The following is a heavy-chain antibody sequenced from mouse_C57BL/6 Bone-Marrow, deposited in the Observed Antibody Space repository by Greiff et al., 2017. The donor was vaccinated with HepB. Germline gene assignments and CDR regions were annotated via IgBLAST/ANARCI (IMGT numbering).Heavy chain of an antibody. CDR3: ASSAYLLWYHGNYFDY. CDR2: INPNNGGT. J-gene: IGHJ2*01. Sequence: EVQLQQSGPELVKPGASVKISCKASGYTFTDYYMNWVKQSHGKSLEWIGDINPNNGGTSYNQKFKGKATLTVDKSSSTAYMELRSLTSEDSAVYYCASSAYLLWYHGNYFDYWGQGTTLTVSS. D-gene: IGHD2-1*01. CDR1: GYTFTDYY. V-gene: IGHV1-26*01.